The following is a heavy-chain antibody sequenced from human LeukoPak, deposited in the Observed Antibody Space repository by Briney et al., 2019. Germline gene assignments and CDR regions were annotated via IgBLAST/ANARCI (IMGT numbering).Heavy chain of an antibody. CDR3: ARSDIVVVVAPGRYGGFDY. D-gene: IGHD2-15*01. CDR2: IYYSGST. Sequence: SETLSLTCTVSGGSISSGGYYWSWIRQHPGKGLEWIGYIYYSGSTYYNPSLKSRVTISVDTSKNQFSLKLSSVTAADTAVYYCARSDIVVVVAPGRYGGFDYWGQGTLVTVSS. CDR1: GGSISSGGYY. J-gene: IGHJ4*02. V-gene: IGHV4-31*03.